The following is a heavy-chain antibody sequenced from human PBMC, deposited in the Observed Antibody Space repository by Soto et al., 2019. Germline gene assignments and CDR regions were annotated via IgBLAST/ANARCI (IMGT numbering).Heavy chain of an antibody. Sequence: SETLSLTCTVSGGSISSGGYYWSWIRHHPGKGLEWIGYIYYSGSTYYNPSLKSRVTISVDTSKNQFSLKLSSVTAADTAVYYCARGTVSEWLRLNWFDPWGQGTLVTVSS. CDR3: ARGTVSEWLRLNWFDP. D-gene: IGHD3-3*01. CDR1: GGSISSGGYY. CDR2: IYYSGST. V-gene: IGHV4-31*03. J-gene: IGHJ5*02.